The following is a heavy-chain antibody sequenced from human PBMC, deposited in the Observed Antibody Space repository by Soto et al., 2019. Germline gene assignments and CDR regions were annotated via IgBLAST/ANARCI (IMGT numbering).Heavy chain of an antibody. CDR1: GYTFTSYG. J-gene: IGHJ4*02. CDR2: ISAYNGTT. Sequence: QVQLVQSGAEVKKPGASVKVSCKASGYTFTSYGISWVRQAPGQALEWMGWISAYNGTTNYAQKLQGGVTLTTDTSPSTAYMELRSLRSDDTAGYYCASSGVWEPRDYWGQGTLVTVSS. V-gene: IGHV1-18*01. D-gene: IGHD1-26*01. CDR3: ASSGVWEPRDY.